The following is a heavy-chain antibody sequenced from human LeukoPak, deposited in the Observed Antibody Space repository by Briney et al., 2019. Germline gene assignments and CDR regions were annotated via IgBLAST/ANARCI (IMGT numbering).Heavy chain of an antibody. V-gene: IGHV4-59*01. CDR1: GGSISSYY. D-gene: IGHD2-2*01. CDR2: IYYSGST. CDR3: ARDYCSSTSCYVGFDP. Sequence: PSETLSHTCTVSGGSISSYYWSWIRQPPGKGLEWIGYIYYSGSTNYNPSLKSRVTISVDTSKNQFSLKLSSVTAADTAVYYCARDYCSSTSCYVGFDPWGQGTLVTVSS. J-gene: IGHJ5*02.